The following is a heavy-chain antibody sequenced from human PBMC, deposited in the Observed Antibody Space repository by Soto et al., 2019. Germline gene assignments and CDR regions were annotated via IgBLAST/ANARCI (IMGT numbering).Heavy chain of an antibody. J-gene: IGHJ6*01. CDR3: ARDKSRGGMDV. V-gene: IGHV4-31*03. Sequence: QVQLQESGPGLVKPSQTLSLTCTVSGGSISSGGYYWSWIRQHPGKGLEWIGYIYYCGSTYYNPSLKSRVTISEDTSKNQFSLKLSTVTAEDTAVYYCARDKSRGGMDVWGQGTTVTGSS. CDR1: GGSISSGGYY. CDR2: IYYCGST.